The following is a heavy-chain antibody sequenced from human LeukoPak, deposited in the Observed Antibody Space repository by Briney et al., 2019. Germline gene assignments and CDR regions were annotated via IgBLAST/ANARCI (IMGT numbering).Heavy chain of an antibody. Sequence: GASVKVSCKASGGTFSSYAISWVRQAPGQGLEWMGGIIPIFGTANYAQKFQGRVTITADESTSTAYMELSSLRSEDTAVYYCARAVGTIRRDAFDIWGQGTMVTVSS. D-gene: IGHD3-3*01. CDR2: IIPIFGTA. V-gene: IGHV1-69*13. CDR1: GGTFSSYA. J-gene: IGHJ3*02. CDR3: ARAVGTIRRDAFDI.